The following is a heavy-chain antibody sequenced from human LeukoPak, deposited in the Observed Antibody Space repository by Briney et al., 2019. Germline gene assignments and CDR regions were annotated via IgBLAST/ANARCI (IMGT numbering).Heavy chain of an antibody. CDR2: INPNSGDT. Sequence: ASVKVSCKTSGYTFTDSYIHWVRQAPGQGLEWMGRINPNSGDTNYAQKFQGRVAMTRDTSISTAFMELTRLRSDDTAVYYCARDYCSSTSCLFDYWGQGTLVTVSS. D-gene: IGHD2-2*01. V-gene: IGHV1-2*06. CDR3: ARDYCSSTSCLFDY. J-gene: IGHJ4*02. CDR1: GYTFTDSY.